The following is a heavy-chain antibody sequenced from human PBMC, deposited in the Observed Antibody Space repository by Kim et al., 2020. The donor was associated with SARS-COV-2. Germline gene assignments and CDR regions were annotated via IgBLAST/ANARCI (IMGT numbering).Heavy chain of an antibody. CDR3: ASQVHLAAAGARPSYNWFDP. CDR1: GGSISSSSYY. Sequence: SETLSLTCTVSGGSISSSSYYWGWIRQPPGKGLEWIGSIYYSGSTYYNPSLKSRVTISVDTSKNQFSLKLSSVTAADTAVYYCASQVHLAAAGARPSYNWFDPWGQGTLVTVSS. V-gene: IGHV4-39*01. D-gene: IGHD6-13*01. J-gene: IGHJ5*02. CDR2: IYYSGST.